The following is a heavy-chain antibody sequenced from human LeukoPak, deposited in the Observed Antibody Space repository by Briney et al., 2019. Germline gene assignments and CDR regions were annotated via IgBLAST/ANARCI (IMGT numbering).Heavy chain of an antibody. Sequence: ASVKVSCKASGYTFASYGISWVRQAPGHGLEWMGWIGAHTGNTNYGQKFQGRLTMTTDTSTNTAYMDLRSLRSDDTAVYYCARTPGGSYSDDWYFDLWGRGTLVTVSS. D-gene: IGHD1-26*01. V-gene: IGHV1-18*01. CDR2: IGAHTGNT. CDR3: ARTPGGSYSDDWYFDL. CDR1: GYTFASYG. J-gene: IGHJ2*01.